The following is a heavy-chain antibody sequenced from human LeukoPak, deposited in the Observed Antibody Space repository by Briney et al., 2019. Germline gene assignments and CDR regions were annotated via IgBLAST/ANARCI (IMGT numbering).Heavy chain of an antibody. CDR1: GGSISSHY. V-gene: IGHV4-59*11. CDR3: ARVLSVSAAMVDV. Sequence: SETLSLTCTVSGGSISSHYWSWIRQPPGKGLEWIGYIHYSGSTNYNPSLKSRVTISVDTSKNQFSLKLSSVTAADTAVYYCARVLSVSAAMVDVWGKGTTVIVSS. J-gene: IGHJ6*04. CDR2: IHYSGST. D-gene: IGHD2-2*01.